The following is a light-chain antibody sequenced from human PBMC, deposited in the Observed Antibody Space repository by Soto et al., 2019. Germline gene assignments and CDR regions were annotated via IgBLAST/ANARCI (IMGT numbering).Light chain of an antibody. V-gene: IGLV1-40*01. J-gene: IGLJ2*01. CDR2: GNS. CDR3: QSYDSSLSVVV. Sequence: QSVLTQPPSVSGAPGQRVTISCTGSSSNIGAGYDVHWYQQLPGTAPKLLIYGNSNRPSGVPDRFSGSKSGTSASLAITWLQVEDEADYYCQSYDSSLSVVVFGGGTKLTVL. CDR1: SSNIGAGYD.